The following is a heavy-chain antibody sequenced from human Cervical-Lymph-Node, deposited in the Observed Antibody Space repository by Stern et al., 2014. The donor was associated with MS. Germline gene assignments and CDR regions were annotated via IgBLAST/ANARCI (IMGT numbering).Heavy chain of an antibody. Sequence: EVQLLESGGGLVKPGGSLRLSCAASGFTFSSYAMSWVRQAPGKGLEWVSAISGSGATTFYADFVKGRVTISRDNSKNTLYLQLNSLRAEDTAVYYCAKETSGTYSGVDFWGQGTLVTVSS. CDR3: AKETSGTYSGVDF. CDR1: GFTFSSYA. CDR2: ISGSGATT. J-gene: IGHJ4*02. D-gene: IGHD1-26*01. V-gene: IGHV3-23*01.